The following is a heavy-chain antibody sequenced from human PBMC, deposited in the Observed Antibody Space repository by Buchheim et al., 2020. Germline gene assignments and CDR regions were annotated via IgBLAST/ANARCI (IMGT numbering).Heavy chain of an antibody. V-gene: IGHV3-33*01. Sequence: QVQLVESGGGVVQPGRSLRLSCAASGFTFSGYGMHWVRQAPGKGLEWVAIIWYDGSNKYYVDSVKGRFTISRDNSKNTLYLQMGSLTAEDTAVYYCARDYGSGSHGLLGFDYWGQGTL. J-gene: IGHJ4*02. D-gene: IGHD3-10*01. CDR1: GFTFSGYG. CDR2: IWYDGSNK. CDR3: ARDYGSGSHGLLGFDY.